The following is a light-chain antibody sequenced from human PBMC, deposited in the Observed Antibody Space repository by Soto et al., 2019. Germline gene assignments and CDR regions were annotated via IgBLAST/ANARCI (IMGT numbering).Light chain of an antibody. V-gene: IGKV3-15*01. CDR3: QQYNNWPPRGT. Sequence: EIVMTQSPATLSVSPGERATLSCRASQSVSSNLAWYQQKPGQAPRLLIYGASTRATGIPARFSGSGSGTEFTLTIRSLQSEDFALYYCQQYNNWPPRGTFGQGTKVEIK. CDR1: QSVSSN. J-gene: IGKJ1*01. CDR2: GAS.